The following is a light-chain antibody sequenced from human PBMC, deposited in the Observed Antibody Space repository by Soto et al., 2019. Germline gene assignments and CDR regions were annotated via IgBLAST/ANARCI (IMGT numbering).Light chain of an antibody. J-gene: IGKJ2*01. CDR3: QHYHSYPVT. V-gene: IGKV1-5*01. Sequence: DIQMTQSPSTLSASVADRVTITCRASQSISNWLVWYQQKPGKAPKLLIYDASSLESGVSSRFSGSGSGTEFTLTISSLQPDDFATYYCQHYHSYPVTFGQGTKLEIK. CDR2: DAS. CDR1: QSISNW.